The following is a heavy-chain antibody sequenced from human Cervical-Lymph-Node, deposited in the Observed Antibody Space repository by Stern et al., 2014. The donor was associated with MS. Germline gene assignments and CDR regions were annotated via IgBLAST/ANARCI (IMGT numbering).Heavy chain of an antibody. V-gene: IGHV1-69*06. CDR2: FISIFGTA. Sequence: QLVQSGTEVKKPGSSVKVSCKASGGTFSTSSISWVRQAPGQGLEWMGGFISIFGTANYAQNFQGRVTITADKSTSTVYMELIGLRSEDTAVYYCARGYSSGYWYFDLWGRGTLVTVSS. CDR3: ARGYSSGYWYFDL. J-gene: IGHJ2*01. CDR1: GGTFSTSS. D-gene: IGHD6-19*01.